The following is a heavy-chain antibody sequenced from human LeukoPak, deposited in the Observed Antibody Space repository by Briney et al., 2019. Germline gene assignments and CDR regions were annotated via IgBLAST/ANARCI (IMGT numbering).Heavy chain of an antibody. CDR3: AREERQWLARGWFDP. D-gene: IGHD6-19*01. J-gene: IGHJ5*02. CDR1: GGSISSYY. CDR2: IYTSGST. V-gene: IGHV4-4*07. Sequence: SETLSLTCTVSGGSISSYYWSWIRQPAGKGLEWIGRIYTSGSTNYNPSLKSRVTMSVDTSKNQFSLKLSSVTAADTAVYYCAREERQWLARGWFDPWGQGTLVTVSS.